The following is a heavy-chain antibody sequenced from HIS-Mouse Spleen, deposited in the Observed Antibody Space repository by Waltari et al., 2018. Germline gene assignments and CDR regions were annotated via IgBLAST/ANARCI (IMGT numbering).Heavy chain of an antibody. J-gene: IGHJ4*02. CDR2: INPNSGGK. CDR3: ARVSSGGSDFDY. Sequence: QVQLVQSGAEVKKPGASVKVSCKASGYTFTGYYMHWVRQAPGQGLEWMGWINPNSGGKKYAQKFQGRVTMTRDTSISTAYMELSRLRSDDTAVYYCARVSSGGSDFDYWGQGTLVTVSS. V-gene: IGHV1-2*02. D-gene: IGHD3-16*01. CDR1: GYTFTGYY.